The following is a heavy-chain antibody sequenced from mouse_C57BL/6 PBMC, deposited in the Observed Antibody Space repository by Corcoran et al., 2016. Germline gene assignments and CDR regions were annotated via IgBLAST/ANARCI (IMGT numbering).Heavy chain of an antibody. J-gene: IGHJ2*01. D-gene: IGHD2-2*01. CDR2: INTYSGVP. CDR1: GYTFTTYG. CDR3: ARNYGYDLYYFDY. Sequence: IQLVQSGPELKKPGETVKISCKASGYTFTTYGMSWVKQAPGKGLKWMGWINTYSGVPTYADDFKGRFAFSLETSASTAYLQINNLKNEDTATYCCARNYGYDLYYFDYWGQGTTLTVSS. V-gene: IGHV9-3*01.